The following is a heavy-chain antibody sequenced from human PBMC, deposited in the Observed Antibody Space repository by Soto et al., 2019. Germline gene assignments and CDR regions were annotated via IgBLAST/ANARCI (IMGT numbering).Heavy chain of an antibody. D-gene: IGHD1-7*01. Sequence: EVQLVDSGGGLVQPGGSLRLSCAASEFTFRSYWMHWVRQSPGKGLVWVSRISGDGSSTSYADSVKGRFTISRDNANNTMNWQMDSLRAGDTAVYYCARSLPGTYGAFDLWGQGTMVTVSS. J-gene: IGHJ3*01. CDR1: EFTFRSYW. CDR2: ISGDGSST. V-gene: IGHV3-74*01. CDR3: ARSLPGTYGAFDL.